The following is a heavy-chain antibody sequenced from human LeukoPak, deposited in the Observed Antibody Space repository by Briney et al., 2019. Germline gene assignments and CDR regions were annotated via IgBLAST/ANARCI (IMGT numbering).Heavy chain of an antibody. CDR1: GFTFSSYA. J-gene: IGHJ4*02. Sequence: GGSLRLSCAASGFTFSSYAMSWVRQAPGKGLEWVSAISGSGGSTYYADSVKGRFTISRDNSKNTLYLQMNSLRAEDTAVYYCAKDPPPTYSYGYGPNFDYWGQGTLVTVSS. CDR2: ISGSGGST. D-gene: IGHD5-18*01. CDR3: AKDPPPTYSYGYGPNFDY. V-gene: IGHV3-23*01.